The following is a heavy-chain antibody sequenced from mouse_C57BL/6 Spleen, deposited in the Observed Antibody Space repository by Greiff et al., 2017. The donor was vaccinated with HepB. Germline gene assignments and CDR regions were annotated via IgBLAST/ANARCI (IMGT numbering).Heavy chain of an antibody. CDR2: IRLKSDNYAT. V-gene: IGHV6-3*01. CDR3: TGPIYYGNYPFAY. J-gene: IGHJ3*01. D-gene: IGHD2-1*01. Sequence: EVKLVESGGGLVQPGGSMKLSCVASGFTFSNYWLNWVRQSPEKGLEWVAQIRLKSDNYATHYAESVKGRFTISRDDSKSSVYLQMNNLRAEDTGIYYCTGPIYYGNYPFAYWGQGTLVTVSA. CDR1: GFTFSNYW.